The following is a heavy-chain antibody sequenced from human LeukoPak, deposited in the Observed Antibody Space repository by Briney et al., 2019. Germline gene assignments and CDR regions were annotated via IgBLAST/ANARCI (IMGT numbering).Heavy chain of an antibody. V-gene: IGHV4-30-4*08. CDR3: ARDPLAMVRGVIR. J-gene: IGHJ4*02. Sequence: PSETLSLTXTVSGGSISSGDYYWSWVRQPPGEGLEWIGYIYYSGSTYYNPSLKSRVTISVDTSKNQFSLKLSSVTAADTAVYYCARDPLAMVRGVIRWGQGTLVTVSS. CDR2: IYYSGST. D-gene: IGHD3-10*01. CDR1: GGSISSGDYY.